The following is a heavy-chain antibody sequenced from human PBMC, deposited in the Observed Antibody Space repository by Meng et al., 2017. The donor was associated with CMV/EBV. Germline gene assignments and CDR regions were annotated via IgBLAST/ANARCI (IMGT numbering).Heavy chain of an antibody. V-gene: IGHV1-69*02. Sequence: SVKVSCKASGGTFSSYTISWVRQAPGRGLEWMGRIIPILGIANYARKFQGRVTITADKSTSTAYMELSSLRSEDTAVYYCASGGDITFGVVIMSHYYYYGMDVWGQGTTVTVSS. J-gene: IGHJ6*02. CDR3: ASGGDITFGVVIMSHYYYYGMDV. D-gene: IGHD3-3*01. CDR2: IIPILGIA. CDR1: GGTFSSYT.